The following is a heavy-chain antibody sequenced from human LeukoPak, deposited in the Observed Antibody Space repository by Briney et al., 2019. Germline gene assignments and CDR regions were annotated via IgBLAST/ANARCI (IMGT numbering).Heavy chain of an antibody. CDR1: GGTFSSYA. V-gene: IGHV1-69*05. J-gene: IGHJ6*03. CDR3: ARGGVHDYSSLFYYYYYMDV. D-gene: IGHD4-11*01. CDR2: IIPIFGTA. Sequence: ASVKVSCKASGGTFSSYAISWVRQAPGQGLEWMGGIIPIFGTANYAQKFQGRVTITTDESTSTAYMELSSLRSEDTAVYYCARGGVHDYSSLFYYYYYMDVWGKGTTVTVSS.